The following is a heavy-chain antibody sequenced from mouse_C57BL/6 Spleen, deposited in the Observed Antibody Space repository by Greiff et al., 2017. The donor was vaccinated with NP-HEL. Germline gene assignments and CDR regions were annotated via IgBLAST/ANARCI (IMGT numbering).Heavy chain of an antibody. CDR1: GYAFSSSW. J-gene: IGHJ1*03. V-gene: IGHV1-82*01. Sequence: QVQLQQSGPELVKPGASVKISCKASGYAFSSSWMNWVKQRPGKGLEWIGRIYPGDGDTNYNGKFKGKATLTADKSSSTAYMQLSSLTSEDSAVYFCARSADYYGSRDWYFDVWGTGTTVTVSS. D-gene: IGHD1-1*01. CDR3: ARSADYYGSRDWYFDV. CDR2: IYPGDGDT.